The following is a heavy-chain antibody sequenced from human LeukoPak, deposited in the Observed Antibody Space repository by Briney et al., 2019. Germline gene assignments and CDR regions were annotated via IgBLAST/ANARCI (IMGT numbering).Heavy chain of an antibody. V-gene: IGHV1-2*02. CDR1: GYTFTSYG. D-gene: IGHD3-10*01. CDR2: INPNSGGT. J-gene: IGHJ4*02. CDR3: ARGITMVRGVLFDY. Sequence: GASVKVSCKASGYTFTSYGISWVRQAPGQGLEWMGWINPNSGGTNYAQKFQGRVTMTRDTSISTAYMELSRLRSDDTAVYYCARGITMVRGVLFDYWGQGTLVTVSS.